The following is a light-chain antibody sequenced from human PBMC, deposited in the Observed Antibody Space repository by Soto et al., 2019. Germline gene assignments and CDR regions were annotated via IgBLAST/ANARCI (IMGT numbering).Light chain of an antibody. Sequence: AIQMTQSPSSLSASVGDRVTITCRASQGIGTELGWYQLKPGKAPKLLVYGASTLRSGVLPRFSGRGSGTDFTLTISSLQPDDFATYYFLQDFSYPRTFGQGNKVQIQ. J-gene: IGKJ1*01. CDR2: GAS. CDR3: LQDFSYPRT. CDR1: QGIGTE. V-gene: IGKV1-6*02.